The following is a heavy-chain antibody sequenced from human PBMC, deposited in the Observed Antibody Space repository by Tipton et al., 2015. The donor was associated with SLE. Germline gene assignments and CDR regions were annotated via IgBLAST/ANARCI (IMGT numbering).Heavy chain of an antibody. V-gene: IGHV4-38-2*01. CDR3: ARHGPHYYYDSSGYVFFEY. J-gene: IGHJ4*02. D-gene: IGHD3-22*01. Sequence: LRLSCAVSGYSISSGYYWGWIRQPPGKGPEWIGSIYHSGSTYYNPSLKSRVTISVDTSKNQFSLKLSSVTAADTAVYYCARHGPHYYYDSSGYVFFEYWGQGTLVTVSS. CDR1: GYSISSGYY. CDR2: IYHSGST.